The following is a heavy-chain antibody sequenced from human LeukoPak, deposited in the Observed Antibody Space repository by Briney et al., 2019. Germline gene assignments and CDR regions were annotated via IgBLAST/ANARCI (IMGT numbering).Heavy chain of an antibody. J-gene: IGHJ4*02. V-gene: IGHV4-4*07. CDR3: ARGVGFWSGYIDY. Sequence: PSETLSLTCTVSGGSISSYYWSWIRQPAGKGLEWIGRLYTSGSTNYNPSLKSRVTISVDMSKNHFSLKLSSVTAADTAVYYCARGVGFWSGYIDYWGQGTLVTVSS. CDR2: LYTSGST. CDR1: GGSISSYY. D-gene: IGHD3-3*01.